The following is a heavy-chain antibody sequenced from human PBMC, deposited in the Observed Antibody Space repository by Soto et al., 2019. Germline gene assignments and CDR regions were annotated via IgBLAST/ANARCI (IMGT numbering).Heavy chain of an antibody. CDR1: GFTVNNNY. V-gene: IGHV3-66*01. Sequence: EVQLVESGRGLVQPGGSLRLSCAASGFTVNNNYMTWVRQAPGTGLEWVSLIHRAGSTYYADSVKGRFTISRDISKNILYLQTNTLRPDDTAVYYCARVDGGNSAWGQGTLVTVSS. D-gene: IGHD2-21*02. J-gene: IGHJ5*02. CDR3: ARVDGGNSA. CDR2: IHRAGST.